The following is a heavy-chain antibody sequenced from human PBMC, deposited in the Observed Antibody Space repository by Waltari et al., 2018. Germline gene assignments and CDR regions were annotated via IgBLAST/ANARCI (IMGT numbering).Heavy chain of an antibody. J-gene: IGHJ3*01. D-gene: IGHD3-10*01. Sequence: EVKLLESGGGLVQRGGSLRLSCEASGFTFSAHAMYWVRQFPGECLEGVCSISGPGGSTYYPDSGKGRFTISRDNSRNTLYLQMDSLRAKDTAVYYCARDGRFRTDGFDVWGQGTMVTVSS. CDR2: ISGPGGST. CDR1: GFTFSAHA. CDR3: ARDGRFRTDGFDV. V-gene: IGHV3-23*01.